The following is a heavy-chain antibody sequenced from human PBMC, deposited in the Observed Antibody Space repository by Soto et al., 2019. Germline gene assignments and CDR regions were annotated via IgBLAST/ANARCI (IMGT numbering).Heavy chain of an antibody. CDR3: ASPSSAYCSDTSCYVAYVHY. D-gene: IGHD2-2*01. Sequence: SETLSLTCAFSITNIYYFGWIRQPPGKGLKWIGIIYHSGSTYYNPSLKSRVTISVETSRNQFSLKLRSVTAAETAVYFCASPSSAYCSDTSCYVAYVHYWGQGIMVTVFS. CDR1: ITNIYY. J-gene: IGHJ4*02. V-gene: IGHV4-38-2*01. CDR2: IYHSGST.